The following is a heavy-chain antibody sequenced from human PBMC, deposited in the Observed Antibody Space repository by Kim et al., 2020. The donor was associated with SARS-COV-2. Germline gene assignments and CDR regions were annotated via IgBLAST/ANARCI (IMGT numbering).Heavy chain of an antibody. CDR3: ARDRDYYGSGSSPLLGYYGMDV. V-gene: IGHV1-69*06. CDR2: IIPIFGTA. D-gene: IGHD3-10*01. J-gene: IGHJ6*02. Sequence: ASVKVSCKASGGTFSSYAISWVRQAPGQGLEWMGGIIPIFGTANYAQKFQGRVTITADKSTSTAYMELSSLRSEDTAVYYCARDRDYYGSGSSPLLGYYGMDVWGQGTTVTVSS. CDR1: GGTFSSYA.